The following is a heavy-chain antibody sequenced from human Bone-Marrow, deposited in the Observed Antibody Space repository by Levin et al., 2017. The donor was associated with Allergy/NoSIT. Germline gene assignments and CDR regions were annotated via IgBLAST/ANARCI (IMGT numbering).Heavy chain of an antibody. D-gene: IGHD3-10*01. CDR1: GFPFSSHA. Sequence: PGGSLRLSCAGSGFPFSSHAMHWVRQAPDKGLEWLAIIPYDGSHKFFADSVKGRLSISRDNSKNTVYLQMNSLRPADTTIYYCSRSSLRFMDRGVKSLCVYVFGFWGQGALVTVSS. CDR2: IPYDGSHK. CDR3: SRSSLRFMDRGVKSLCVYVFGF. J-gene: IGHJ4*02. V-gene: IGHV3-30*04.